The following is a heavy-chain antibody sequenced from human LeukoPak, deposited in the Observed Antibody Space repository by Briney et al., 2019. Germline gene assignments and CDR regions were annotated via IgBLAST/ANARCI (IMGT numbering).Heavy chain of an antibody. CDR2: IRYDGNNK. D-gene: IGHD3-16*01. J-gene: IGHJ4*02. CDR1: GFTFSTYG. CDR3: AKNGPDYIWGNYLDY. Sequence: GRSLRLSCAASGFTFSTYGMHWVRQAPGKGLEWVAFIRYDGNNKYYADSVKGRFTISRDNSKNMLYLEMKSLRPEDTAVYYCAKNGPDYIWGNYLDYWGQGTLVTVSS. V-gene: IGHV3-30*02.